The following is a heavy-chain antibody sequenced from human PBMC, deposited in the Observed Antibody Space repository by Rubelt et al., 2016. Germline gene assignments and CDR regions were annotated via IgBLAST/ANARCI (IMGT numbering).Heavy chain of an antibody. J-gene: IGHJ4*02. CDR1: GDSVNTPTYY. Sequence: QVQLQESGPGLVKSSETLSLTCSVSGDSVNTPTYYWSWIRQSPGRGLEWIGYIFYSGSTNYNPSLKSRVTISIDTPQNQFPRRRTSVRPADTAVDYCAWDLGRYCEGTSCYGFYSWGQGTPVSVSS. CDR3: AWDLGRYCEGTSCYGFYS. D-gene: IGHD2-2*01. CDR2: IFYSGST. V-gene: IGHV4-61*01.